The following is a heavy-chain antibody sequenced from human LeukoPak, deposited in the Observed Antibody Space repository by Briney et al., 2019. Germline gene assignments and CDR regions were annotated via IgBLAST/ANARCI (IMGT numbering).Heavy chain of an antibody. CDR3: ARVGRNSVGAMGPAARGAFDI. D-gene: IGHD1-26*01. V-gene: IGHV4-4*07. J-gene: IGHJ3*02. CDR1: GGSISSYY. Sequence: SETLSLTCTVSGGSISSYYWSWIRQPAGKGLEWIGRIYTSGSTNYNPSLKSRVTMSVDTSKNQFSLKLSSVTAADTAVYYCARVGRNSVGAMGPAARGAFDIWGQGTMVTVSS. CDR2: IYTSGST.